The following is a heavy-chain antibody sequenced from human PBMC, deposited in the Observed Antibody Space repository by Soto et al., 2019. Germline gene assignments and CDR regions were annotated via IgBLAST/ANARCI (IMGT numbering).Heavy chain of an antibody. CDR2: ISGSGGST. CDR3: AKSRYYDSSGPGAFNL. CDR1: GFTFSSYA. Sequence: PGGSLRLSCAASGFTFSSYAMSWVRQAPGKRLEWGSAISGSGGSTYYADSVKGRFAVSRDNSKNMLYLQMNSLRDEDTAIYFCAKSRYYDSSGPGAFNLWGQGTMGTVSS. J-gene: IGHJ3*01. D-gene: IGHD3-22*01. V-gene: IGHV3-23*01.